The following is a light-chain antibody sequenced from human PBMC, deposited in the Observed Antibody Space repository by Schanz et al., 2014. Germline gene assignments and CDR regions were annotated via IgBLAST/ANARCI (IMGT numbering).Light chain of an antibody. CDR1: SSDVGGYNY. Sequence: QSALTQPASVSGSPGQSITISCTGTSSDVGGYNYVSWYQQHPGKAPKLMIYDVNNRPSGVSNRFSGSKSGNTASLTISGLQAEDEADYYCSSYTSSNTGVFGGGTKVTVL. V-gene: IGLV2-14*03. J-gene: IGLJ3*02. CDR2: DVN. CDR3: SSYTSSNTGV.